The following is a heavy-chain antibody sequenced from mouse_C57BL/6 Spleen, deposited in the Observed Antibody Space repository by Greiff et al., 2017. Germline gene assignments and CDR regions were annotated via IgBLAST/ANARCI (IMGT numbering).Heavy chain of an antibody. V-gene: IGHV1-64*01. CDR1: GYTFTSYW. CDR2: IHPNSGST. CDR3: ARRGSSPYYARDD. J-gene: IGHJ4*01. D-gene: IGHD1-1*01. Sequence: QVQLQKPGAELVKPGASVKLSCKASGYTFTSYWMHWVKQRPGQGLEWIGMIHPNSGSTNYNEKFKSKATLTVDKSSSTAYMQLSSLTSEDSAVYYCARRGSSPYYARDDWGKGTSVTVSS.